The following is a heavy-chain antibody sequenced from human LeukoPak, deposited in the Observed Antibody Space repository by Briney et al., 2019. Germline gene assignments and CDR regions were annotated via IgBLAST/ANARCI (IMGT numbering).Heavy chain of an antibody. CDR1: XXXXXXXX. CDR3: ARVGSGYSSDH. Sequence: PSETLSLTCSVXXXXXXXXXXXXIXXXXXXXXXXIGXILYSGSTYXNPSXKXRVTISEDTSKNQVSLKLTSVTXADTAVYYCARVGSGYSSDHWGQGTLVTVSS. J-gene: IGHJ4*02. V-gene: IGHV4-59*01. D-gene: IGHD5-12*01. CDR2: ILYSGST.